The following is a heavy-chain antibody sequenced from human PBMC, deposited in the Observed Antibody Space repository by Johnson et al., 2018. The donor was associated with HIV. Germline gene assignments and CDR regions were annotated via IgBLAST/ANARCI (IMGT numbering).Heavy chain of an antibody. CDR3: AKDLYYYDSSGDSFDI. CDR1: GFTFDDYG. V-gene: IGHV3-20*04. Sequence: VQLVESGGGVVRPGGSLRLSCATSGFTFDDYGMSWVRQAPGKGLEWVSGISWNSGSIGYADSVKGRFTISRDNAKNSLYLQMNSLRAEDTALYYCAKDLYYYDSSGDSFDIWGQGTMVTVSS. D-gene: IGHD3-22*01. J-gene: IGHJ3*02. CDR2: ISWNSGSI.